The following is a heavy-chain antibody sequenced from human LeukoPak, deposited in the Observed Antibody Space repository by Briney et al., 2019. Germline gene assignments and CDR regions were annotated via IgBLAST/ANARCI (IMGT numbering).Heavy chain of an antibody. Sequence: SQTLSLTCAISGDSVSSDSAAWNWIRQSPSRGLEWLGRTYYRSKWYNDYAVSVKSRITINPDTSKSQFSLQLNSVTPEDTAVYYCVQQIRTWFDPWGQGTLVTVSS. J-gene: IGHJ5*02. CDR2: TYYRSKWYN. CDR1: GDSVSSDSAA. V-gene: IGHV6-1*01. D-gene: IGHD5-18*01. CDR3: VQQIRTWFDP.